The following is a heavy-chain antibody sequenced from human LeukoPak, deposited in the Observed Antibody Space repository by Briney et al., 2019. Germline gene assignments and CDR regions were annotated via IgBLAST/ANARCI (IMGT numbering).Heavy chain of an antibody. J-gene: IGHJ4*02. D-gene: IGHD5-24*01. Sequence: SETLSLTCTVFGGSASSANNYWSWIRQPPGKGLEWIGYIYYSGSTNYNPSLKTRVTISLETSKNQFSLRLSSVTAADTAVYYCARGRRDGQRTYYFDYWGQGTLVTVSS. CDR1: GGSASSANNY. CDR3: ARGRRDGQRTYYFDY. V-gene: IGHV4-61*01. CDR2: IYYSGST.